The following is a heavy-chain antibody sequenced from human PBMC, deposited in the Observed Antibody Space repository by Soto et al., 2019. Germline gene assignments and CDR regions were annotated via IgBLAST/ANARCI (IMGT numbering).Heavy chain of an antibody. Sequence: SETLSLTCTVSGGSISSYYWSWIRQPPGKGLEWIGYIYYSGSTNYNPSLKSRVTISVDTSKNQFSLKLSSVTAADTAVYYCARLEAMTRSLDYWGQGTLVTVSS. J-gene: IGHJ4*02. CDR3: ARLEAMTRSLDY. V-gene: IGHV4-59*01. CDR1: GGSISSYY. D-gene: IGHD5-18*01. CDR2: IYYSGST.